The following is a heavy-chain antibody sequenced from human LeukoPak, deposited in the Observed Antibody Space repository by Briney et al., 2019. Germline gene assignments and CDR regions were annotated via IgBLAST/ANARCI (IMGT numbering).Heavy chain of an antibody. Sequence: ASVNLSCTASGYAFTAYYIHWVRQAPGQGLEWMGWINHNSGGTNYAQKFQGSVTMTSDTSISTAYMALSRLGSDDTAVYYCARGYSYGSDYYYGMDVWGQGTTVTVSS. D-gene: IGHD5-18*01. J-gene: IGHJ6*02. CDR1: GYAFTAYY. CDR2: INHNSGGT. V-gene: IGHV1-2*02. CDR3: ARGYSYGSDYYYGMDV.